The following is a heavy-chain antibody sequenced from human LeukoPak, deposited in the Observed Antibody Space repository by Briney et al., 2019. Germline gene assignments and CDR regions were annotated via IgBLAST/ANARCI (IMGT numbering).Heavy chain of an antibody. J-gene: IGHJ4*02. D-gene: IGHD2-2*01. CDR1: GFTFSTYG. CDR3: AKVGVPAVMELGTRGVATTIELDY. Sequence: GGSLRLSCTASGFTFSTYGMNWVRQAPGKGLEWVSGITGRGENIFYAGSVKGRFTISRDNSKNTLYLQMNSLRAEDTAVYYCAKVGVPAVMELGTRGVATTIELDYWGQGTLVTVSS. V-gene: IGHV3-23*01. CDR2: ITGRGENI.